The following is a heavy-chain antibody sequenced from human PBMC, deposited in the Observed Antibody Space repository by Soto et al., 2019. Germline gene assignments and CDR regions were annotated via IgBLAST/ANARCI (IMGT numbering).Heavy chain of an antibody. J-gene: IGHJ4*02. D-gene: IGHD6-13*01. CDR3: ARDRGYDRRDY. CDR2: ISSSGSTI. CDR1: GFTFSSYE. Sequence: GGSLRLSCAASGFTFSSYEMNWVRQAPGKGLEWVSYISSSGSTIYYADSVKGRFTISRDNAKNSLYLQMNSLRAEDTAVYYCARDRGYDRRDYWGQGTLVTVSS. V-gene: IGHV3-48*03.